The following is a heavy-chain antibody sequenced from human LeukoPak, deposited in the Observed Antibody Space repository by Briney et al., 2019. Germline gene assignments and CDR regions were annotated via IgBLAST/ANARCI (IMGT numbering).Heavy chain of an antibody. V-gene: IGHV3-30*02. J-gene: IGHJ4*02. Sequence: GGSLRLSCGASGSTFSRYGMHWVRQAPGKGLEWVAFIRYDGSNKYYADSAKGRFTISRDNSKNTLYLQMNSLRAEDTAVYYCAKDSTAPISITMVRGRWYFDYWGQGTLVTVSS. CDR3: AKDSTAPISITMVRGRWYFDY. D-gene: IGHD3-10*01. CDR1: GSTFSRYG. CDR2: IRYDGSNK.